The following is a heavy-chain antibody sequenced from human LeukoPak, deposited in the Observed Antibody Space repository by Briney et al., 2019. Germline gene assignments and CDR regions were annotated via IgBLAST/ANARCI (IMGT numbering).Heavy chain of an antibody. D-gene: IGHD4-23*01. CDR2: IIPILRSA. CDR3: ARDRANIITPLKAFDI. CDR1: VGNFNSYA. Sequence: SVKVSCKASVGNFNSYAVSWVRQAPGQGLEWMGAIIPILRSANYAQKFQGRGTITTDESTRTVYMELGSLRIEDTAVYFCARDRANIITPLKAFDIWGQGTMVTVSS. V-gene: IGHV1-69*05. J-gene: IGHJ3*02.